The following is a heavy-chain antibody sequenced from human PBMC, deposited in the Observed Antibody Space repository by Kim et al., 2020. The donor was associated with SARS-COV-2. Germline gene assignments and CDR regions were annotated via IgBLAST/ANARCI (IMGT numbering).Heavy chain of an antibody. CDR3: ARVGWGHYVMDV. V-gene: IGHV3-21*06. J-gene: IGHJ6*01. Sequence: GGSLRLSCAASEFMFSPYSMNWVRQAPGKGLEWVSSISGNSDYIFYADSVKGRFTMSRDNAKNSLSLQMSSLRVEDTAIYYCARVGWGHYVMDVWGQGT. CDR1: EFMFSPYS. D-gene: IGHD3-16*01. CDR2: ISGNSDYI.